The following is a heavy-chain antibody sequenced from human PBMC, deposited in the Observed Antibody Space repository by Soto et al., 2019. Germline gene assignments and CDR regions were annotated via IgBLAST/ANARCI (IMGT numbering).Heavy chain of an antibody. Sequence: QVQLQESGPGLVKPSETLSLTCTVSGGSISTYYWSWIRQPPGKGLELIVYIHYIGSGNYNPSLKSRVTMSVDTSKNQYSLKLSSVTAADTAVYFCARGKIVGPWGQGTLVTVSS. CDR3: ARGKIVGP. V-gene: IGHV4-59*01. J-gene: IGHJ5*02. D-gene: IGHD3-16*02. CDR2: IHYIGSG. CDR1: GGSISTYY.